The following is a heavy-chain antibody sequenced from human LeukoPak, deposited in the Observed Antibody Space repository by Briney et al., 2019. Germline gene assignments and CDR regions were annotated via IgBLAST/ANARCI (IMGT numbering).Heavy chain of an antibody. V-gene: IGHV1-2*02. CDR1: GYTFTSYY. Sequence: ASVKVSCKASGYTFTSYYIHWVRQAPGQGLEWLGWINPKTGGTNSTQKFQGRVSMTIDTSISTAYMHLSRLRSDDTAVYYCAKNRGATTTIVAAIFPSAYWGQGTLVTVSS. CDR3: AKNRGATTTIVAAIFPSAY. J-gene: IGHJ4*02. D-gene: IGHD6-13*01. CDR2: INPKTGGT.